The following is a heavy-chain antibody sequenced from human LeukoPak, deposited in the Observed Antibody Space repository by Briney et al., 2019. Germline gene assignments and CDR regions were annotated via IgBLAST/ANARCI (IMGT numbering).Heavy chain of an antibody. V-gene: IGHV1-18*01. J-gene: IGHJ5*02. CDR3: ARDYCTRGGDCYKEDLFDP. Sequence: ASVTVSCKASGYTFTIYGISWVRQAPGQGLEWMAWISPYDGDTNYAQNFEGRVTMTTETSTSTAYMELRSLRSDDTAIYYCARDYCTRGGDCYKEDLFDPWGQGTLVTVSS. CDR2: ISPYDGDT. CDR1: GYTFTIYG. D-gene: IGHD2-21*02.